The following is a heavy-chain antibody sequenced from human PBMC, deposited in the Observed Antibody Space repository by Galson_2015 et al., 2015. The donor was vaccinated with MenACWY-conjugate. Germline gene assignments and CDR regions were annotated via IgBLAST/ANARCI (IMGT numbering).Heavy chain of an antibody. V-gene: IGHV4-59*08. J-gene: IGHJ4*02. CDR1: GGSISSSY. CDR3: ARHGPSWGYYFDY. CDR2: IYHSGNT. D-gene: IGHD7-27*01. Sequence: SETLSLTCTVSGGSISSSYWSWIRQPPGKGLEWIGYIYHSGNTHYNPSLKSRVTMSVDTSKNQFSLKLSSVTAADTAVFYCARHGPSWGYYFDYWGQGTLVTVSS.